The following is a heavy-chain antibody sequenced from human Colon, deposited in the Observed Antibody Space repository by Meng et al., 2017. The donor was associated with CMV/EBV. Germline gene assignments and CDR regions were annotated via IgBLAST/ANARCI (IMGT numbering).Heavy chain of an antibody. CDR2: ISSSSNYI. CDR3: ARFRNGYYFDY. J-gene: IGHJ4*02. CDR1: GFTFSSYS. Sequence: GESLKISCAASGFTFSSYSINWVRQAPGKGLEWVSSISSSSNYIYYADSLKGRFTISRDNAKNSLYLQMNSLRAEDTAVYYCARFRNGYYFDYWGQGTLVTVSS. D-gene: IGHD2-8*01. V-gene: IGHV3-21*01.